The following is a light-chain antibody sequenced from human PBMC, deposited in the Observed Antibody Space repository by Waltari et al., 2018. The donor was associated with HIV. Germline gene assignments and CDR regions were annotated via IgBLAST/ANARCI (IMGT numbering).Light chain of an antibody. J-gene: IGLJ2*01. CDR2: DVS. CDR1: SSDVGGYNY. V-gene: IGLV2-14*01. Sequence: QSALTQPASVSGSPGQSITISCTGTSSDVGGYNYVSWYQQHPDKAPKLIIDDVSKRPSGVSNRFLGSKAGNTASLTISGLQAEDEADYYCSSYTSSSTVLFGGGTKLTVL. CDR3: SSYTSSSTVL.